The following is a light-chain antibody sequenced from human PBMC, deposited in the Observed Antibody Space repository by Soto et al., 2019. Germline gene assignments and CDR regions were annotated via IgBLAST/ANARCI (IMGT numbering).Light chain of an antibody. CDR2: DAS. V-gene: IGKV3-11*01. CDR1: QSIGGNF. J-gene: IGKJ4*01. CDR3: QQSSNWPPLT. Sequence: ELVLTQSPGTLSLSPGEGATLSCRASQSIGGNFLAWYQQKPGQAPRLLIYDASNRATGIPARFSGSGSGTDFTLTISSLEPEDFAVYYCQQSSNWPPLTFGGGTKVDIK.